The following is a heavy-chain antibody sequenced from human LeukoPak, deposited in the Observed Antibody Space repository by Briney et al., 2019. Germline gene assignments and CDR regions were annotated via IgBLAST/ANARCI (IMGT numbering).Heavy chain of an antibody. Sequence: GASVKVSCKASGYTFTSYGISWVRQAPGQGPEWMGWISAYNGNTNYAQKLQGRVTMTTDASTSTAYMELRSLRSDDTAVYYCARIDLQTDAFDIWGQGTMVTVSS. CDR2: ISAYNGNT. CDR1: GYTFTSYG. CDR3: ARIDLQTDAFDI. V-gene: IGHV1-18*01. J-gene: IGHJ3*02. D-gene: IGHD3-3*01.